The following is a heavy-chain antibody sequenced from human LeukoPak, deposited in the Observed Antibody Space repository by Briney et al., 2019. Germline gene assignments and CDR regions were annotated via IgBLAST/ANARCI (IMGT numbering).Heavy chain of an antibody. D-gene: IGHD6-19*01. CDR1: GGSISSNSYY. CDR3: ARQTGGSGWLNFDY. CDR2: IYYSGRT. Sequence: PSETLCLTCTVSGGSISSNSYYWGWIRQPPGKGLEWIGTIYYSGRTYYSPSLKSRVTISVDTSRNQFSLRLSSVTAADTAVYYCARQTGGSGWLNFDYWGQGTLVTVSS. V-gene: IGHV4-39*01. J-gene: IGHJ4*02.